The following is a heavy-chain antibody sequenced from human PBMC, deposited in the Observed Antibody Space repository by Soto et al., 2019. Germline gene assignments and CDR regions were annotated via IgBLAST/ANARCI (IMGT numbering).Heavy chain of an antibody. CDR1: GYSFTSYW. CDR3: ARPGYYYDSSVYY. V-gene: IGHV5-51*01. CDR2: IYPGDSDT. J-gene: IGHJ4*02. D-gene: IGHD3-22*01. Sequence: GESLKISCKGSGYSFTSYWIGWVRHMPGKGLEWMGIIYPGDSDTRYSPSFQGQVTISADKSISTAYLQWSSLKASDTAMYYCARPGYYYDSSVYYWGQGTLVTVSS.